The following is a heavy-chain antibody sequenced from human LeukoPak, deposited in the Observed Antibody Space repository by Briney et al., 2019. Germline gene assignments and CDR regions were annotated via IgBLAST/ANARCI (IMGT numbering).Heavy chain of an antibody. D-gene: IGHD3-10*01. CDR1: GFTFSSYG. CDR3: AKGAGEYYYMDV. Sequence: PGGSLRLSCAASGFTFSSYGMHWVRQAPGKGLEWVAVIWYGGSNKYYADSVKGRFTISRDNSKNTLYLQMNSLRAEDTAVYYCAKGAGEYYYMDVWGKGTTVTVSS. CDR2: IWYGGSNK. V-gene: IGHV3-30*02. J-gene: IGHJ6*03.